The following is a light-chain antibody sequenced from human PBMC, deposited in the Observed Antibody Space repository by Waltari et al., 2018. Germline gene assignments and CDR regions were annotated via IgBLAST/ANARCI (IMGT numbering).Light chain of an antibody. Sequence: QSALTRPASVSGSPGQSITISCTGTSSDVGVYNYGSWYQQPPGKAPKLMRYDVSNRPPVVSDRFPGSKSGNTASLTISGLQAADEADYYCSSYTTTSVVFGGGTKLTVL. J-gene: IGLJ2*01. V-gene: IGLV2-14*03. CDR3: SSYTTTSVV. CDR1: SSDVGVYNY. CDR2: DVS.